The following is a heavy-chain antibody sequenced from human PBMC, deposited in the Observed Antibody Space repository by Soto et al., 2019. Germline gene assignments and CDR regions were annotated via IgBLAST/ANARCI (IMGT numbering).Heavy chain of an antibody. V-gene: IGHV3-49*03. CDR1: GFTFGDYA. D-gene: IGHD3-22*01. CDR2: IRSKAYGGTT. CDR3: TREAGIPKYYYDSSGYYPDY. Sequence: HPGGSLRLSCTASGFTFGDYAMSWFRQAPGKGLEWVGFIRSKAYGGTTEYAASVKGRFTISRDDSKSIAYLQMNSLKTEDTAVYYCTREAGIPKYYYDSSGYYPDYWGQGTLVTVSS. J-gene: IGHJ4*02.